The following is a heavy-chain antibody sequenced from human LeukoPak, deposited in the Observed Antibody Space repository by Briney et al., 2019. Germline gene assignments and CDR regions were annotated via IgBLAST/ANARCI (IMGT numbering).Heavy chain of an antibody. CDR1: GGSFSGYY. Sequence: PSETLSLTCAVYGGSFSGYYWSWIRQPPGKGLEWIGEINHSGSTNYNPSLKSRVTISVDTSKNQFSLKLSSVTAADTAVYYCARGARSDVVVPAAFRWFDPWGQGTLVTVSS. D-gene: IGHD2-2*01. CDR2: INHSGST. J-gene: IGHJ5*02. V-gene: IGHV4-34*01. CDR3: ARGARSDVVVPAAFRWFDP.